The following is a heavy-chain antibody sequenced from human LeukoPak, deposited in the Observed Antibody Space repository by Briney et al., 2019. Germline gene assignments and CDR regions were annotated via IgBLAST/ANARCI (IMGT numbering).Heavy chain of an antibody. CDR1: GYTLTELS. J-gene: IGHJ6*03. CDR2: FDPEDGET. V-gene: IGHV1-24*01. CDR3: ATGYCSGGSCYYYYYMDV. Sequence: GASVKVSCKVSGYTLTELSMHWVRQAPGKGLEWMGGFDPEDGETIYAQKFQGRVTMTEDTSTDTAYMELSSLRSEDTAVYYCATGYCSGGSCYYYYYMDVWGKGTTVTVSS. D-gene: IGHD2-15*01.